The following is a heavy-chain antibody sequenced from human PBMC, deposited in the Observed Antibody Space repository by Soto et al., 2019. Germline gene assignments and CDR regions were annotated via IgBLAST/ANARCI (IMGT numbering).Heavy chain of an antibody. CDR3: VRSKGGYSYGTPFDY. CDR2: ISWNSGNI. J-gene: IGHJ4*02. V-gene: IGHV3-9*01. Sequence: PGGSLRLACAASGFTFDDYAMYWFRQVLGKGLEWVSSISWNSGNIGYADSVKGRFTTSRDNAENSLYLQMNSLRPEDTALYYCVRSKGGYSYGTPFDYWGQGT. CDR1: GFTFDDYA. D-gene: IGHD5-18*01.